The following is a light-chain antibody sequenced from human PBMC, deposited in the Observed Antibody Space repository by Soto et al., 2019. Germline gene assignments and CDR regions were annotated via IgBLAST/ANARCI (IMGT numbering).Light chain of an antibody. Sequence: QSALTQPASMSGAPGQSITISCTGTSSDVGGYNYVSWYQQHPGKAPKLMIYDVSNRPSGVSNRFSGSNSGNTASLTISGLQAEDEADYYCSSYTSSSRDFGTGTKLTVL. CDR3: SSYTSSSRD. CDR1: SSDVGGYNY. CDR2: DVS. J-gene: IGLJ1*01. V-gene: IGLV2-14*01.